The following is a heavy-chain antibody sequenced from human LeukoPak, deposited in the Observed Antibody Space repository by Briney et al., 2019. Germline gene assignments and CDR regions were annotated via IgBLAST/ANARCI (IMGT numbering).Heavy chain of an antibody. CDR1: GGSISNYY. CDR3: ARDRSIVVAVIHWYFDL. J-gene: IGHJ2*01. CDR2: ISYSGST. Sequence: SETLSLTCTVSGGSISNYYWSWIRQPPGKGLEWIGYISYSGSTNYNPSLKSRVTISVDTSKNQFSLKLSSVTAADTAVYYCARDRSIVVAVIHWYFDLWGRGTLVTVSS. V-gene: IGHV4-59*01. D-gene: IGHD6-19*01.